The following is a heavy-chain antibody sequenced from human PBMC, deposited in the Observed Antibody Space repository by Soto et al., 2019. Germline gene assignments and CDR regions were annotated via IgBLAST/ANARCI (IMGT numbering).Heavy chain of an antibody. D-gene: IGHD2-8*01. J-gene: IGHJ5*02. V-gene: IGHV1-46*01. CDR3: AKMGRSEHWFDP. Sequence: ASVKVSCKASGYTFTSYYMHWVRQAPGQGLEWMGMINPSTGTTDYAQKFQGRVSMTTDTSTSKVYMELSSLRSDDTAVYYCAKMGRSEHWFDPWGQGALVTVSS. CDR1: GYTFTSYY. CDR2: INPSTGTT.